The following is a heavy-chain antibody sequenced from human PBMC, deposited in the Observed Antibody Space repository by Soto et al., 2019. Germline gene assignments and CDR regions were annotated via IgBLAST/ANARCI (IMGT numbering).Heavy chain of an antibody. CDR1: GYTFTSYA. CDR2: INAGNGNT. D-gene: IGHD4-17*01. J-gene: IGHJ4*02. V-gene: IGHV1-3*01. Sequence: ASVKVSCKASGYTFTSYAMHWARQAPGQRLEWMGWINAGNGNTKYSQKFQGRVTITRDTSASTAYMELSSLRSEDTAVYYCASDPISTTVTTIDYWGQGTLVTVSS. CDR3: ASDPISTTVTTIDY.